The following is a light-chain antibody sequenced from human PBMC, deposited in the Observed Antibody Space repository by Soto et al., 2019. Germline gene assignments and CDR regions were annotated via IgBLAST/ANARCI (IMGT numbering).Light chain of an antibody. Sequence: QSALTQPASVSGSPGQSITISCTGTSSDVGGYNYVSWYQQHPGKAPKLMIYEVSNRPSGVSNRFSGSKSGNTASLTISALQAEDEADYYCSSYTSSSTGVFGTGTKLTVL. CDR3: SSYTSSSTGV. CDR2: EVS. J-gene: IGLJ1*01. CDR1: SSDVGGYNY. V-gene: IGLV2-14*01.